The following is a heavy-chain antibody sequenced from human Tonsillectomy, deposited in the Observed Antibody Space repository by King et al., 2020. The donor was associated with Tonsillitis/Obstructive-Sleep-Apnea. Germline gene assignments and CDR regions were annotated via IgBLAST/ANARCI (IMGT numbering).Heavy chain of an antibody. J-gene: IGHJ4*02. D-gene: IGHD3/OR15-3a*01. CDR3: ARGGTVDWGDY. V-gene: IGHV3-33*01. Sequence: VQLVESGGGVVQPGRSLRLSCAASGFTFSSYGMHWVRQAPGKGLEWVAVIWYDGSNKYYADSVKGRFTISRDNSKNTLYLQMNSLRAEDTAVYYCARGGTVDWGDYWGQXTLVTVSX. CDR1: GFTFSSYG. CDR2: IWYDGSNK.